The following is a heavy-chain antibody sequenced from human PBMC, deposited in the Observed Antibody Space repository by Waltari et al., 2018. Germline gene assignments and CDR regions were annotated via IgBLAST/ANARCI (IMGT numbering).Heavy chain of an antibody. J-gene: IGHJ4*02. CDR1: GFTFTIYW. D-gene: IGHD4-17*01. CDR3: ASHDYGDYSSFDY. V-gene: IGHV3-7*01. Sequence: EVQLVESGGGLVQPGGSLRLSCAASGFTFTIYWMSWVRQAPGKGLEGGSKIKQEGSEKYYVDSVRGRFTISRDNARNSLYLQMNSLRAEDTAVYYCASHDYGDYSSFDYWGQGTLLTVSS. CDR2: IKQEGSEK.